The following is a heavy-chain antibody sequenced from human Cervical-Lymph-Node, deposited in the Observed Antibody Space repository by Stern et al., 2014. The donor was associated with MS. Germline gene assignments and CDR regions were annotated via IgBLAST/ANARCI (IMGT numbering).Heavy chain of an antibody. J-gene: IGHJ6*02. CDR1: GLTFSKFW. CDR2: INSDGSSR. V-gene: IGHV3-74*02. Sequence: VQLVQSGGGSVQPGGSLRLSCAASGLTFSKFWMHWVRRAPGKGLVWVSRINSDGSSRAYADSVKGRFTISRDNANKTLYLQMNSLRVEDTAVYYCARGVDVWGQGTTVTVSS. CDR3: ARGVDV.